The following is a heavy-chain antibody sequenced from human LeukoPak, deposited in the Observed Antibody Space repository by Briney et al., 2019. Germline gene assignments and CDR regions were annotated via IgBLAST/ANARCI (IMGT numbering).Heavy chain of an antibody. CDR3: ARDRRGYGDPSDY. V-gene: IGHV4-59*01. CDR2: IYYSGST. Sequence: SETLSLTCTVSGGSIGSYFWYWIRQPPGKGLEWIGYIYYSGSTNYNPSLKSRVTISVDTSKNQFSLKLSSVTAADTAVYYCARDRRGYGDPSDYWGQGILVTVSP. D-gene: IGHD4-17*01. CDR1: GGSIGSYF. J-gene: IGHJ4*02.